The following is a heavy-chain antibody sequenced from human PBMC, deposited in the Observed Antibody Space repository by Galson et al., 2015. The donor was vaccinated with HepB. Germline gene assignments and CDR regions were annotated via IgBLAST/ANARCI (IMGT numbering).Heavy chain of an antibody. D-gene: IGHD6-19*01. CDR3: ARDHRQWLGEVDAFDI. CDR2: IIPIFGTA. Sequence: SVKVSCKASGGTFSSYAISWVRQAPGQGLEWMGGIIPIFGTANYAQKFQGRVTITADKSTSTAYMELSSLRSEDTAVYYCARDHRQWLGEVDAFDIWGQGTMVTVSS. CDR1: GGTFSSYA. J-gene: IGHJ3*02. V-gene: IGHV1-69*06.